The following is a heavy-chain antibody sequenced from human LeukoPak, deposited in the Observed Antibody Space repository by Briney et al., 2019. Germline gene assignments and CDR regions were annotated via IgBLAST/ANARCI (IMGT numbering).Heavy chain of an antibody. CDR3: ARDPVVVPAARYYYYYGMDV. J-gene: IGHJ6*02. V-gene: IGHV1-69*05. CDR2: IIPIFGTA. D-gene: IGHD2-2*01. CDR1: GGTFSSYA. Sequence: GASVKVSCKASGGTFSSYAISWVRQAPGQGLEWMGGIIPIFGTANYAQRFQGRVTITTDESTSTAYMELSSLRSEDTAVYYCARDPVVVPAARYYYYYGMDVWGQGTTVTVSS.